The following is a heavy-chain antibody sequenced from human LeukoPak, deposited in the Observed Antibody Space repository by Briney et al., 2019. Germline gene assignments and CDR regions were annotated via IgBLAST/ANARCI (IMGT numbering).Heavy chain of an antibody. CDR3: AKVMRPFYYFDY. Sequence: GGSLRLSCAASGFTFSSYGMHWVRQAPGKGLEWVAFIRYDGSNKYYADSVKGRFTISRDNSKNTLYLQMNSLRAEDTAVYYCAKVMRPFYYFDYWGQGTLVTVSS. V-gene: IGHV3-30*02. D-gene: IGHD3-16*01. CDR1: GFTFSSYG. CDR2: IRYDGSNK. J-gene: IGHJ4*02.